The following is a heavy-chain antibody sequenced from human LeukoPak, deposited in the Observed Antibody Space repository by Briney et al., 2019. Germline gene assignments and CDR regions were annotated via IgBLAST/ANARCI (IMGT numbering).Heavy chain of an antibody. J-gene: IGHJ5*02. CDR2: INPGGGIT. CDR1: GYTFTSHY. CDR3: ARTPLAGGTGWFDP. D-gene: IGHD1-26*01. V-gene: IGHV1-46*01. Sequence: GASVKVSCKASGYTFTSHYMHWVRQAPGQGLEWMGMINPGGGITTYAQKFQGRVTLTRDTSTSTVYMELSSLRSEDTAVYYCARTPLAGGTGWFDPWGQGTLATVSS.